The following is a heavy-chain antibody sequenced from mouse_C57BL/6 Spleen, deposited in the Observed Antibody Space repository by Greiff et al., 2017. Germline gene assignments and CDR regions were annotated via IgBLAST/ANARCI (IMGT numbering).Heavy chain of an antibody. CDR3: ARRKGYGSSYFDY. CDR1: GYTFTGYW. Sequence: QVQLQQSGAELMKPGASVKLSCKATGYTFTGYWIEWVKQRPGHGLEWIGEILPGRGSTNYNEKFKGKATFTADTSSNTAYMQLSSLTTEDSAIYYCARRKGYGSSYFDYWGQGTTLTVSS. V-gene: IGHV1-9*01. J-gene: IGHJ2*01. D-gene: IGHD1-1*01. CDR2: ILPGRGST.